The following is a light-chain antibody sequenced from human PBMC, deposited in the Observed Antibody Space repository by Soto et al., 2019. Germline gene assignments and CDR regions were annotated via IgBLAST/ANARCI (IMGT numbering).Light chain of an antibody. CDR1: QSVSSSY. CDR3: QQYGSSRWT. J-gene: IGKJ1*01. Sequence: EIVLTQSPGTLSLSPGEGATLSCRASQSVSSSYLAWYQQKPGQAPRLLIYGASSRATGIPDRFSGSGSGTDFTLTISRLEPEDFAVYYCQQYGSSRWTFGQGTKVDI. V-gene: IGKV3-20*01. CDR2: GAS.